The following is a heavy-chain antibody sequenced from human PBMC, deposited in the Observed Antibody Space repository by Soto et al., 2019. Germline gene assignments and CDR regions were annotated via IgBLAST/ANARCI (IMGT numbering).Heavy chain of an antibody. CDR3: ARNQASYYYDSSGYFDY. CDR1: GGTFSSYA. V-gene: IGHV1-69*01. CDR2: IIPIFGTA. J-gene: IGHJ4*02. D-gene: IGHD3-22*01. Sequence: QVQLVQSGAEVKKPGSSVKVSCTASGGTFSSYAISWVRQAPGQGLEWMGGIIPIFGTANYAQKFQGRVTITADESTSTAYMELSSLRSEDTAVYYCARNQASYYYDSSGYFDYWGQGTLVTVSS.